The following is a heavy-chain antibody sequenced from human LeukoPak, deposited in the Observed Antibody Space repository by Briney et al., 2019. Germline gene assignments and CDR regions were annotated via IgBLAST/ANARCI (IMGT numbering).Heavy chain of an antibody. CDR3: ARHLFPPMDHDFDI. Sequence: SETLSLTCTVSGGSISSYYWSWIRQPPGKGLEWIGYIHNSGSTNYNPSLKSRVTTSVDTSKNQFSLKLSSVTAAGTAVYYCARHLFPPMDHDFDIWGQGTMVTVSS. V-gene: IGHV4-59*08. CDR1: GGSISSYY. D-gene: IGHD3-10*01. CDR2: IHNSGST. J-gene: IGHJ3*02.